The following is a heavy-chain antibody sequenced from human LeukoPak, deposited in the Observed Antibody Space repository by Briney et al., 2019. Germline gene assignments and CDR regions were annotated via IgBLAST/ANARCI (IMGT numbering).Heavy chain of an antibody. CDR3: ARALDYGDYPDAFDI. Sequence: GGSLRLSCAASGFTFSSYWMHWVRQVPGKGLVWVARINPGGSSITYADSVKGRFTISRDNAKNTLYLQMDSLRAEDTGVYYCARALDYGDYPDAFDIWGQGTMVTVSS. V-gene: IGHV3-74*01. J-gene: IGHJ3*02. CDR1: GFTFSSYW. CDR2: INPGGSSI. D-gene: IGHD4-17*01.